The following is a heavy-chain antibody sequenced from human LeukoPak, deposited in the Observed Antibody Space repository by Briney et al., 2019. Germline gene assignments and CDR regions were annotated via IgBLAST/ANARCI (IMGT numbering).Heavy chain of an antibody. J-gene: IGHJ3*02. CDR2: IIPILGIA. CDR1: GGTFSSYT. CDR3: ATTFRSESAFDI. V-gene: IGHV1-69*02. Sequence: GSSVKVSCKASGGTFSSYTISWVRQAPGQGLEWMRKIIPILGIANYAQKFQGRVTITADKSTSTAYMELSSLRSEDTAVYYCATTFRSESAFDIWGQGTMVTVSS. D-gene: IGHD2/OR15-2a*01.